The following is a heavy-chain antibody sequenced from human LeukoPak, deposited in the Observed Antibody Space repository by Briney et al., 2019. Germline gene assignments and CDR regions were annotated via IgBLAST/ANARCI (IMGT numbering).Heavy chain of an antibody. D-gene: IGHD3-9*01. V-gene: IGHV3-74*01. CDR2: INSDGSST. Sequence: GGSLRLSCAASGFTFSSYWMHWVRQAPGKGLVWVSRINSDGSSTSYADSVKGRFTISRDNAKNTLYLQMNSLRAEDTAVYYCARGPYVLRYFDWLSFDYWGQGTLVTVSS. CDR1: GFTFSSYW. CDR3: ARGPYVLRYFDWLSFDY. J-gene: IGHJ4*02.